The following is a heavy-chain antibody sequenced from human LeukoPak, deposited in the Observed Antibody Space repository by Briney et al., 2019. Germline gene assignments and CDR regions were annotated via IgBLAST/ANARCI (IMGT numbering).Heavy chain of an antibody. D-gene: IGHD6-13*01. CDR1: GGSISDYY. J-gene: IGHJ5*02. Sequence: SETLSLTCSVSGGSISDYYWSWIRQPPGKGLEWIGYIYRGGTINYNPSVKSRVTMSLDTSKNQISLMLNTVTAADTAIYYCARHWLEAAKTYSYWFDPWGQGTLVTVSS. V-gene: IGHV4-4*09. CDR2: IYRGGTI. CDR3: ARHWLEAAKTYSYWFDP.